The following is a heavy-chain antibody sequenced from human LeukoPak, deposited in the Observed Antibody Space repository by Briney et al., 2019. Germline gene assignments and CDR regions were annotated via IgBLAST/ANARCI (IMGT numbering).Heavy chain of an antibody. V-gene: IGHV3-33*01. Sequence: GGSLRLSCAASGFTFSSYGMHWVRQAPGKGLEWVAVIWYDGSNKYYADSVKGRFTISRDNSKNTLHLQMNSLRAEDTAVYYCARDSNSGSPDYWGQGTLVTVSS. D-gene: IGHD1-26*01. CDR3: ARDSNSGSPDY. CDR2: IWYDGSNK. J-gene: IGHJ4*02. CDR1: GFTFSSYG.